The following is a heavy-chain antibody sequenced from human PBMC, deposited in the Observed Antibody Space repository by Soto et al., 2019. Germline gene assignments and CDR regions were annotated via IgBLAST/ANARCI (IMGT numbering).Heavy chain of an antibody. CDR1: GFTFSSYW. CDR3: ARVRSGWIPPNYYYYYMDV. J-gene: IGHJ6*03. CDR2: INSDGSST. V-gene: IGHV3-74*01. D-gene: IGHD6-19*01. Sequence: AGGSLRLSCAASGFTFSSYWMHWVRQAPGKGLVWVSRINSDGSSTSYADSVKGRFTISRDNAKNTLYLQMNSLRAEDTAVYYCARVRSGWIPPNYYYYYMDVWGKGTTVTVSS.